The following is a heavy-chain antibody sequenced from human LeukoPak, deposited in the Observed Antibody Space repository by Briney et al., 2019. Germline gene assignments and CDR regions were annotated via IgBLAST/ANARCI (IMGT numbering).Heavy chain of an antibody. D-gene: IGHD2-2*02. Sequence: SVKVSCKASGGTFSSYAISWVRQAPGQGLEWMGGIIPIFGTANYAQKFQGRVTITADESTSAAYMELSSLRSEDTAVYYCARGSYCSSTSCYKDFDYWGQGTLVTVSS. V-gene: IGHV1-69*13. CDR3: ARGSYCSSTSCYKDFDY. CDR2: IIPIFGTA. J-gene: IGHJ4*02. CDR1: GGTFSSYA.